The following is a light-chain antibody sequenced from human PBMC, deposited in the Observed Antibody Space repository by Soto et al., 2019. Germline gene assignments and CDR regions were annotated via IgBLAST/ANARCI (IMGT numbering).Light chain of an antibody. CDR3: SSYTSCSTLV. J-gene: IGLJ3*02. V-gene: IGLV2-14*01. CDR2: DVS. CDR1: STDVGYYSY. Sequence: QSALTQPASVSGSRGQSITSSCTGTSTDVGYYSYVSWYQQYPGKAPKLMIYDVSNRPSGVSNRFSGSKSGNTASLTISGLQAEDEADYYCSSYTSCSTLVFGGGTKLTVL.